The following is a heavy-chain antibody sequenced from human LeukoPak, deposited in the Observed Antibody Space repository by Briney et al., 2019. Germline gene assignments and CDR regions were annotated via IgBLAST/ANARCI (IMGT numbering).Heavy chain of an antibody. J-gene: IGHJ6*03. CDR3: AKDGRFSGSPYFYYMDV. CDR2: INWNGGSI. V-gene: IGHV3-9*01. Sequence: GRSLRLSCVASGFTFGDYPMHWVRQVPGKGLEWVSGINWNGGSIGYADSVKGRFTISRDNAKNSLYLQMNSLRAEDTALYYCAKDGRFSGSPYFYYMDVRGKGTTTTVS. CDR1: GFTFGDYP. D-gene: IGHD1-26*01.